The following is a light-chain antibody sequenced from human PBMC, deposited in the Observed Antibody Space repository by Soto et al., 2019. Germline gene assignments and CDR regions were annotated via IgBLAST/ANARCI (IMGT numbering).Light chain of an antibody. J-gene: IGKJ5*01. CDR1: QSVSSSY. V-gene: IGKV3-20*01. CDR3: QQYGTSPPST. CDR2: GAS. Sequence: EIVLTQSPGTLSLSPGERATLSCRASQSVSSSYLAWYQQKPGQAPRLLINGASSRATGIPDRFSGSGSGTDFTXTXXXLEPXXXXVXXCQQYGTSPPSTFGQGTRLEIK.